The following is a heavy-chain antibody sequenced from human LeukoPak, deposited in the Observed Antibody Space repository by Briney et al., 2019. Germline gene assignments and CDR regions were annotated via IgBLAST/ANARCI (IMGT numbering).Heavy chain of an antibody. J-gene: IGHJ4*02. D-gene: IGHD1-26*01. CDR3: ARDHLVGATTDYLDY. V-gene: IGHV3-33*01. CDR2: IWYDGSNK. CDR1: GFTFSSYG. Sequence: GRSLRLSCAASGFTFSSYGMHWVRQAPGKGLEWVAVIWYDGSNKYYADSVKGRFTISRDNSKNTLYLQMNSLRAEDTAVYYCARDHLVGATTDYLDYWGQGTLVTVSS.